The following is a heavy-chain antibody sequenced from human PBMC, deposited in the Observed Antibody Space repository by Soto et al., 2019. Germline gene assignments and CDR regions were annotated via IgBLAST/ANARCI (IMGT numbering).Heavy chain of an antibody. J-gene: IGHJ4*02. Sequence: QVQLVESGGGVVQPGRSLRLSCGASGFTFTAYPIHWVRQAPGQGLEWVAVISYDETTKYYADSVKGRFTISRDNSQNTLFLQMNSLILEDTAVYYCVRETSPLGTFDLWGQGTLVTASS. CDR1: GFTFTAYP. D-gene: IGHD7-27*01. CDR3: VRETSPLGTFDL. CDR2: ISYDETTK. V-gene: IGHV3-30-3*01.